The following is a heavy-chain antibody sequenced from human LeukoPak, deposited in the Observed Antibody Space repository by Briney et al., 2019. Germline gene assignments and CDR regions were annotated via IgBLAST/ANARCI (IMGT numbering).Heavy chain of an antibody. CDR3: ATKHTVLFDY. D-gene: IGHD4-17*01. J-gene: IGHJ4*02. CDR1: GFTFSNYA. Sequence: GGSLRLSCAASGFTFSNYAMSWVRQAPGKGLEWVSAIRGGGSTTYYSDSVKGRFTISRDNSKNTLYLQMNSLRAEDTAVYYCATKHTVLFDYWGQGTLVTVSS. V-gene: IGHV3-23*01. CDR2: IRGGGSTT.